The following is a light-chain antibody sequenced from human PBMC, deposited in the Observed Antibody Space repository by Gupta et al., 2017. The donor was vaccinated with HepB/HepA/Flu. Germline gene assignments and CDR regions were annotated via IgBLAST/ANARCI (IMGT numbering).Light chain of an antibody. CDR2: GGS. Sequence: DILLTQSPGTLSLSPGERATLSCRASQSVANSYVAWYQQRPGQAPRLLIYGGSTRATDIPDRFSGSGSGTDFTLASNRLEPEDFAVYFCQHYGTGAFGQGTKVDI. CDR1: QSVANSY. CDR3: QHYGTGA. V-gene: IGKV3-20*01. J-gene: IGKJ1*01.